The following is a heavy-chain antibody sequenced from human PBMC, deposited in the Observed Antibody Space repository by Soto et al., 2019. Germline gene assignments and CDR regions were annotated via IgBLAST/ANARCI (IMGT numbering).Heavy chain of an antibody. V-gene: IGHV1-69*02. Sequence: QVQLVQSGAEVKTPGSSGKVSCKASVGTFRSSTISWVRQASGQGLECMGRIIPILGIAKYAQKFHGRVTSTADKSPRTAYMELSSLISEDAAVYYCASLAVAEVAVDLWGHWTMVTVSS. CDR1: VGTFRSST. J-gene: IGHJ3*01. CDR2: IIPILGIA. CDR3: ASLAVAEVAVDL. D-gene: IGHD6-19*01.